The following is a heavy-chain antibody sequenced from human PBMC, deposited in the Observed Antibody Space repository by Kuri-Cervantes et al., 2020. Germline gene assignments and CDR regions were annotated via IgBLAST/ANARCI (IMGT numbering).Heavy chain of an antibody. D-gene: IGHD3-10*01. V-gene: IGHV1-69*13. Sequence: SVKVSCKASGYTFTSYAMNWVRQAPGQGLEWMGGIIPIFGTANYAQKFQGRVTITADESTGTAYMELRSLRSDDTAVYYCARVRYYYGSGSEKFDYWGQGTLVTVSS. CDR1: GYTFTSYA. CDR3: ARVRYYYGSGSEKFDY. J-gene: IGHJ4*02. CDR2: IIPIFGTA.